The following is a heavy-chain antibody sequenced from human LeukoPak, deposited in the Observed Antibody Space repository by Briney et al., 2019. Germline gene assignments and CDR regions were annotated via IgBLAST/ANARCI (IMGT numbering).Heavy chain of an antibody. V-gene: IGHV1-18*01. D-gene: IGHD4-23*01. Sequence: GASVKVSCKASGYTFTSYGISWVRQAPGQGLEWMGWISTYNGNTNYAQKLQGRVTMTTDTSTSTAYMELRSLRSDDTAVYYCARDQGHAVAAPEESPGSMGMDVWGQGTTVTVSS. CDR3: ARDQGHAVAAPEESPGSMGMDV. CDR1: GYTFTSYG. CDR2: ISTYNGNT. J-gene: IGHJ6*02.